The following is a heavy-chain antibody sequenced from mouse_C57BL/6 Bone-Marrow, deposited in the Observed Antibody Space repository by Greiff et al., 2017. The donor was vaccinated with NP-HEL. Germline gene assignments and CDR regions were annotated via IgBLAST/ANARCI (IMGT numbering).Heavy chain of an antibody. V-gene: IGHV14-4*01. CDR3: TTSRVANWYFDV. CDR1: GFNIKDDY. Sequence: VQLQQSGAELVRPGASVKLSCTASGFNIKDDYMHWVKQRPEQGLEWIGWIDPENGDTEYASKFQGKATITADTSSNTAYLQLSSLTSEDTAVYYCTTSRVANWYFDVWGTGTTVTVSS. J-gene: IGHJ1*03. D-gene: IGHD1-1*02. CDR2: IDPENGDT.